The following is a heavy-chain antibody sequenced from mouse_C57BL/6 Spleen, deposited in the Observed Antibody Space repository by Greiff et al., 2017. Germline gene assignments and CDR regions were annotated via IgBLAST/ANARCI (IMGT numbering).Heavy chain of an antibody. CDR3: ARVLYYFDY. J-gene: IGHJ2*01. CDR1: GYTFTSYW. V-gene: IGHV1-50*01. CDR2: IDPSDSYT. Sequence: QVQLQQPGAELVKPGASVKLSCKASGYTFTSYWMQWVKQRPGQGLEWIGEIDPSDSYTNYNQKFKGKATLTVDTSSSTAYMQLSSLTSDDSAVYYCARVLYYFDYWVEGTTLTVSS.